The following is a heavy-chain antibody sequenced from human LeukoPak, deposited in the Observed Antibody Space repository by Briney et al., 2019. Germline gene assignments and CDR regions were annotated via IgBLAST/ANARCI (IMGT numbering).Heavy chain of an antibody. CDR2: IKSKTDGGTT. D-gene: IGHD3-10*01. CDR3: TTDRAGEYYYYMDV. Sequence: GGSLRLSCAASGFIFSDHYIDWVRQAPGKGLEWVGRIKSKTDGGTTDYAAPVKGRFTISRDDSKNTLYLQMNSLKTEDTAVYYCTTDRAGEYYYYMDVWGKGTTVTVSS. V-gene: IGHV3-15*01. CDR1: GFIFSDHY. J-gene: IGHJ6*03.